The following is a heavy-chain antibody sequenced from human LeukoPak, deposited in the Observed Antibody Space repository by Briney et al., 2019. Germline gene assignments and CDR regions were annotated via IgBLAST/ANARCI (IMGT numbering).Heavy chain of an antibody. J-gene: IGHJ5*02. CDR2: IYYSGST. CDR3: ARRLWYYYGSGSSYFGP. V-gene: IGHV4-59*08. CDR1: GGSISSYY. D-gene: IGHD3-10*01. Sequence: SETLSLTCTVSGGSISSYYWSWMRQPPGKGLEWIGYIYYSGSTNYNPSLKSRVTISVDTSKNQFSLKLSSVTAADTAVYYCARRLWYYYGSGSSYFGPWGQGTLVTVSS.